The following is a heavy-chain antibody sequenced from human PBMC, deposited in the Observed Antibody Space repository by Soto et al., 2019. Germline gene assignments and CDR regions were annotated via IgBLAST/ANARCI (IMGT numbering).Heavy chain of an antibody. Sequence: QITLKESGPTLVKPTQTLTLTCTFSGFSFSTSGEGVGWIRQPPGKALEWLALIYWDDDKRYSPSLKSRLTITKDTSKNQVVLTMTNLDPVDTGTYYCAHSPSRYYYDTSGYPYDTFDIWGQGTMVTVSS. J-gene: IGHJ3*02. D-gene: IGHD3-22*01. CDR3: AHSPSRYYYDTSGYPYDTFDI. V-gene: IGHV2-5*02. CDR1: GFSFSTSGEG. CDR2: IYWDDDK.